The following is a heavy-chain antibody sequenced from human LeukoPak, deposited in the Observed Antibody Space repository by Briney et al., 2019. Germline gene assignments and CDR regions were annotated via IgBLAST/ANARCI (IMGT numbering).Heavy chain of an antibody. J-gene: IGHJ4*02. CDR3: ARAPFAFGELSSWFDY. V-gene: IGHV3-21*01. CDR1: GFTFSSYS. D-gene: IGHD3-10*01. CDR2: ISSSSSYI. Sequence: GGSLRLSCAASGFTFSSYSMNWVRQAPGKGLEWVSSISSSSSYIYYADSVKGRFTISRDNAKNSLYLQMNSLRAEDTAVYYCARAPFAFGELSSWFDYWGQGTLVTVSS.